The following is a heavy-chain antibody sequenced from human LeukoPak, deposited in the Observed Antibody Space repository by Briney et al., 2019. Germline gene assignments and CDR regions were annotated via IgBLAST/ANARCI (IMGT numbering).Heavy chain of an antibody. Sequence: ASVKVSCKAFGYTFTSNYMHWVRQAPGQGPEWMGVISPSGGSTTYAQKFQGRVNLTRDMSTSTDYLELSSLRSEDTAVYYCARDNSPRDEAWWFNSWGQGTLVTVSS. CDR2: ISPSGGST. J-gene: IGHJ5*01. D-gene: IGHD5-24*01. V-gene: IGHV1-46*01. CDR1: GYTFTSNY. CDR3: ARDNSPRDEAWWFNS.